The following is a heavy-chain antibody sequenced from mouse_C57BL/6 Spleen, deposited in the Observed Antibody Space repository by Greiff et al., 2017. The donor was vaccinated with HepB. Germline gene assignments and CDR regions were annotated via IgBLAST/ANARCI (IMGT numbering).Heavy chain of an antibody. D-gene: IGHD1-1*01. CDR1: GFTFSSYA. V-gene: IGHV5-4*01. CDR2: ISDGGSYT. CDR3: ARDNYGSSYRGYFDY. Sequence: EVQRVESGGGLVKPGGSLKLSCAASGFTFSSYAMSWVRQTPEKRLEWVATISDGGSYTYYPDNVKGRFTISRDNAKNNLYLQMSHLKSEDTAMYYCARDNYGSSYRGYFDYWGQGTTLTVSS. J-gene: IGHJ2*01.